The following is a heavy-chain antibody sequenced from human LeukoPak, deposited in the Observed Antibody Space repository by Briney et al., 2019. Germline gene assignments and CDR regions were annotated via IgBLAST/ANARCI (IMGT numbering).Heavy chain of an antibody. V-gene: IGHV3-30*03. CDR1: GFTFSSYG. CDR2: ISYDGSNK. CDR3: AREAVMPVAPVKIGTSDRPLYEYYGLDV. Sequence: PGRSLRLSCSASGFTFSSYGMHWVRQAPGKGLEWVAVISYDGSNKHYADSVKGRFTISRDNSKNTLYLQMNSLRADDTAVYYCAREAVMPVAPVKIGTSDRPLYEYYGLDVWGQGTTVTVS. J-gene: IGHJ6*02. D-gene: IGHD1/OR15-1a*01.